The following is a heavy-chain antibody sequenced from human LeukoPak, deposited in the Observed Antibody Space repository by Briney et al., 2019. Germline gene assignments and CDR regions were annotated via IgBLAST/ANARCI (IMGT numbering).Heavy chain of an antibody. V-gene: IGHV4-34*01. J-gene: IGHJ4*02. CDR1: GGSFSGYY. CDR3: AGRYSSSWQRRGFAY. Sequence: SETLSLTCAVYGGSFSGYYWSWIRQPPGKGLEWIGEINHSGSTNYNPSLKSRVTISVDTSKNQFSLKLSSVTAADTAVYYCAGRYSSSWQRRGFAYWGQGTLVTVSS. D-gene: IGHD6-13*01. CDR2: INHSGST.